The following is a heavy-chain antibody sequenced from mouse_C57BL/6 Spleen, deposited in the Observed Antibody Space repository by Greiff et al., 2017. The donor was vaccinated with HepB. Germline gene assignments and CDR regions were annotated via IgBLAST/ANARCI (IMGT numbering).Heavy chain of an antibody. D-gene: IGHD3-2*02. CDR1: GYTFTDYE. Sequence: VQLQQSGAELVRPGASVTLSCKASGYTFTDYEMHWVKQTPVHGLEWIGAIDPETGGTAYNQKFKGKAILTADKSSSTAYMELRSLTSEDSAVYYCTRSGSSGYSYFDDWGKGTTLTVSS. J-gene: IGHJ2*01. CDR2: IDPETGGT. CDR3: TRSGSSGYSYFDD. V-gene: IGHV1-15*01.